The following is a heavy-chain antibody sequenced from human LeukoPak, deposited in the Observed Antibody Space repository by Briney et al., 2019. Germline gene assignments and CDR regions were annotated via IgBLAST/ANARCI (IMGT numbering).Heavy chain of an antibody. CDR1: GDSIIGSY. Sequence: SETLSLTCTVSGDSIIGSYWSWIRQAPGKGLEWIAYIYYSVDTNYNPSLQSRVTISVDISKKQLSLRLTSVTAADTAVYYCARRRYYDSSGYNPTYYFDHWGQGILVSVSS. J-gene: IGHJ4*02. CDR3: ARRRYYDSSGYNPTYYFDH. CDR2: IYYSVDT. D-gene: IGHD3-22*01. V-gene: IGHV4-59*01.